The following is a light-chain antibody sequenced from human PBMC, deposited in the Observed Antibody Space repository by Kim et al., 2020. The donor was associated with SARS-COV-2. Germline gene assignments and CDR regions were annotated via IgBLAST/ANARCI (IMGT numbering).Light chain of an antibody. V-gene: IGKV3-11*01. Sequence: LSPGERATPSGRASQSVSSYLAWYQQTPGQAPRLLIYAESYRATGIPVRFSASGFGTDFTLTISSLEPEDFAVYYCQQRSNWPLTFGPGTKVDIK. CDR2: AES. CDR1: QSVSSY. CDR3: QQRSNWPLT. J-gene: IGKJ3*01.